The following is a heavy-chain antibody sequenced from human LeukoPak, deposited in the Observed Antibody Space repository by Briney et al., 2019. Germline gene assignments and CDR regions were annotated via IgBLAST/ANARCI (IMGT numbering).Heavy chain of an antibody. Sequence: ESSETLSLTCTVCGGSISTYYWSWIRQPPGKGLEWIGCIYYSGSTNYNPSLKSRVTISVDTSKNQFSLKLSSVTAADTAVYYCARANWGGQGWYFDLWGRGTLVTVSS. J-gene: IGHJ2*01. CDR2: IYYSGST. CDR1: GGSISTYY. V-gene: IGHV4-59*01. D-gene: IGHD7-27*01. CDR3: ARANWGGQGWYFDL.